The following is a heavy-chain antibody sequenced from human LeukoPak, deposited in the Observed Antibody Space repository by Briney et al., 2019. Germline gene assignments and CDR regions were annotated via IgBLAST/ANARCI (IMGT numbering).Heavy chain of an antibody. V-gene: IGHV3-23*01. D-gene: IGHD3-16*01. CDR3: AREGGGWPTYYYYYGMDV. CDR1: GFTFSSNA. Sequence: QPGGSLRLSCAASGFTFSSNAMNWVRQAPGKGLEWVSIISGSGVSTYYADSVKGRFTISRDNSKNTLYLQMNSLRAEDTAVYYCAREGGGWPTYYYYYGMDVWGQGTTVTVSS. CDR2: ISGSGVST. J-gene: IGHJ6*02.